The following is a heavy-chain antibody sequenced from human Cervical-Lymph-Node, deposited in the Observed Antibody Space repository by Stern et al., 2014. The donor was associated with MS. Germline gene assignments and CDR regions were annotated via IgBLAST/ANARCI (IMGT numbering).Heavy chain of an antibody. CDR3: VRGGFSYGYGLDA. CDR1: GYTFISYD. V-gene: IGHV1-8*01. J-gene: IGHJ6*02. CDR2: MNPNNANT. D-gene: IGHD5-18*01. Sequence: QVQLVQSGSQVRKPGASVKVSCQASGYTFISYDIFWVRQATGQGLEWMGWMNPNNANTGHAQKFQGRVTTTRNISISTAYMELSSLRSDDTAVYYCVRGGFSYGYGLDAWGQGTAVIVSS.